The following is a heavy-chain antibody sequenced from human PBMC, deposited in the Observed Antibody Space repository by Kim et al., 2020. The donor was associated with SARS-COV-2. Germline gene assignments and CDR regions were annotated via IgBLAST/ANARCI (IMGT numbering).Heavy chain of an antibody. CDR1: GYTFTSYD. Sequence: ASVKVSCKASGYTFTSYDINWVRQATGQGLEWMGWMNPNSGNTGYAQKFQGRVTMTRNTSISTAYMELSSLRSEETAVYYSARGRAGISMLVVVIPKYYYAMDVWGQGTTVTVSS. CDR3: ARGRAGISMLVVVIPKYYYAMDV. D-gene: IGHD3-22*01. CDR2: MNPNSGNT. V-gene: IGHV1-8*01. J-gene: IGHJ6*02.